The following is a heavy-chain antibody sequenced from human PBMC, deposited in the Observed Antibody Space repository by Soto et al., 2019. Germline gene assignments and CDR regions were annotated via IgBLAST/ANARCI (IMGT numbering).Heavy chain of an antibody. D-gene: IGHD3-22*01. J-gene: IGHJ4*02. Sequence: SVKVSCKASGYSFATYGFSWVRRAPGRGRECVGWISAHNGDTHYSQKFQGRVTLTTDTSTNTGYMELRSLTSDDTAVYFCATEPIYYNDGSGYYPLGHWGQGTLVTVSS. V-gene: IGHV1-18*04. CDR3: ATEPIYYNDGSGYYPLGH. CDR1: GYSFATYG. CDR2: ISAHNGDT.